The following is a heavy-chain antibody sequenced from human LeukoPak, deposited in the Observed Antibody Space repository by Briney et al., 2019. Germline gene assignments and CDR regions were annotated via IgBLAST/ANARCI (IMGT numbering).Heavy chain of an antibody. CDR2: INPTSFDT. Sequence: ASVKVSCKASGYTFTGYYIHWVRQAPGQGLEWMGWINPTSFDTKYEQKFQGRVTMTRDTSISTDYMELSDLRSDDTAVYYCARFRGSGWYSFDLWGQGTLVTVSS. D-gene: IGHD6-19*01. CDR1: GYTFTGYY. V-gene: IGHV1-2*02. CDR3: ARFRGSGWYSFDL. J-gene: IGHJ5*02.